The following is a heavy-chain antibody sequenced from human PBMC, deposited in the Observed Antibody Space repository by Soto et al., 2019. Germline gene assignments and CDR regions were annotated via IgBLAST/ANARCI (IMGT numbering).Heavy chain of an antibody. Sequence: GESVKIACKGSGYTFLRYWVGWVLQMHWQGLEWMGIINPADSDTRYSPSFQGQVTISADKSISTAYLQWSSLKASDTAIFYCARLTRARGLNSFYAMDVWGQGATVTVSS. D-gene: IGHD3-10*01. V-gene: IGHV5-51*01. CDR1: GYTFLRYW. CDR3: ARLTRARGLNSFYAMDV. CDR2: INPADSDT. J-gene: IGHJ6*02.